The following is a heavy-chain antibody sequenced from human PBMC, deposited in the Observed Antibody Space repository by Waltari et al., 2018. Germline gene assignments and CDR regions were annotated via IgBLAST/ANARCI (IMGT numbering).Heavy chain of an antibody. D-gene: IGHD3-22*01. Sequence: QVQLQESGPGLVKPSETLSLTCAVSGYSIRSGYYWGWIRQPPGKGLEWIGSIYHSGSTYYNPSLKSRVTISVDTSKNQFSLKLSSVTAADTAVYYCARAAVTMIVVWWFDPWGQGTLVTVSS. V-gene: IGHV4-38-2*01. CDR2: IYHSGST. J-gene: IGHJ5*02. CDR3: ARAAVTMIVVWWFDP. CDR1: GYSIRSGYY.